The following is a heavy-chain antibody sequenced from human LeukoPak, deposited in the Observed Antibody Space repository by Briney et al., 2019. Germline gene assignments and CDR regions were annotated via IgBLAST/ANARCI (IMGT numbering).Heavy chain of an antibody. CDR3: ARNSGWYYFDY. D-gene: IGHD6-19*01. J-gene: IGHJ4*02. CDR2: ISTSSVNT. V-gene: IGHV1-18*01. CDR1: GYNFVNFG. Sequence: ASVKVSCKASGYNFVNFGISWVRQAPGQGLEWMGWISTSSVNTNYAQKFQGRLTMTTDTSTSTAYMELRSLRSDDTAVYYCARNSGWYYFDYWGQGTLVTVSS.